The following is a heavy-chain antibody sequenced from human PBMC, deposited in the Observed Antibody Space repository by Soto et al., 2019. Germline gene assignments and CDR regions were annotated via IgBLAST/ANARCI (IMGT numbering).Heavy chain of an antibody. V-gene: IGHV1-18*01. J-gene: IGHJ6*02. CDR2: ISGHNGQT. D-gene: IGHD5-18*01. CDR1: AYTFNTYG. CDR3: ARDGRKQLWVEGRNAMDV. Sequence: QVQLVQSGPEVKKPGASVKASCKASAYTFNTYGISWVRRAPGQGLEWMGWISGHNGQTNYAQKFRGRVTITTDTSTSTAYMELRSLRSDDTAIYYCARDGRKQLWVEGRNAMDVWGQGTTVTVSS.